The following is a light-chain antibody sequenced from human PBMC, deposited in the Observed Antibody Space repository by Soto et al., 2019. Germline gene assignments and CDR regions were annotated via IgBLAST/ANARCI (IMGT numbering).Light chain of an antibody. Sequence: DIQMTQSPSTLSASVGDRVTITCRASQRISSWLAWYQQKPGTAPKLMISDAYSLDSATPSRFSSSGSRTDFTLTISSLLSEYFATYSCHQYCSYPLTVGRGTKV. V-gene: IGKV1-5*01. J-gene: IGKJ4*01. CDR3: HQYCSYPLT. CDR1: QRISSW. CDR2: DAY.